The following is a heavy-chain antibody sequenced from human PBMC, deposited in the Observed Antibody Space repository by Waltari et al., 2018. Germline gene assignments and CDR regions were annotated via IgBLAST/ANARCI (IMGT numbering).Heavy chain of an antibody. CDR3: ARDSSLRYYFDY. V-gene: IGHV3-7*01. J-gene: IGHJ4*02. CDR2: INQHGSET. Sequence: EVQLVESGGGLVQPGGSLRLSCAASGFTFSSYWMSWVHQAPGKGLEWVANINQHGSETYYVDSVEGRFTISRDNAKNSLYLQMNSLRVEDTAVYYCARDSSLRYYFDYWGQGTLVTVSS. CDR1: GFTFSSYW.